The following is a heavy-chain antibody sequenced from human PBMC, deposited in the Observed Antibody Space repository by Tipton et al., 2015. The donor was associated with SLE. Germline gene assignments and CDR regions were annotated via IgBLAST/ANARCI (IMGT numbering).Heavy chain of an antibody. CDR2: ISSSGSTI. Sequence: SLRLSCAASGFTFSSYEMNWVRQAPGKGLEWVSYISSSGSTIYYADSVKGRFTISRDNAKNSLYLQMNSLRAEDMAVYYCASEEGDIAPRQDYFDYWGQGTLVTVSS. CDR3: ASEEGDIAPRQDYFDY. J-gene: IGHJ4*02. V-gene: IGHV3-48*03. CDR1: GFTFSSYE. D-gene: IGHD6-6*01.